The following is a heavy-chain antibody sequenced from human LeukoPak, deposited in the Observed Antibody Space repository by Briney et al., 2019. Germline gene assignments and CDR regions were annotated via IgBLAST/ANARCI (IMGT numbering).Heavy chain of an antibody. V-gene: IGHV4-59*01. CDR2: IYYSGTT. D-gene: IGHD2-8*02. CDR1: GGSMSSYY. CDR3: ARRTGLAGAGGFPNGFDL. Sequence: PPETPSRTCTASGGSMSSYYWSWIRQPPRKGLEWIGYIYYSGTTKYNPSLKSRVTISVYTSKTQFSLKLNSLTAADTAASYFARRTGLAGAGGFPNGFDLWGQGTRVTVSS. J-gene: IGHJ3*01.